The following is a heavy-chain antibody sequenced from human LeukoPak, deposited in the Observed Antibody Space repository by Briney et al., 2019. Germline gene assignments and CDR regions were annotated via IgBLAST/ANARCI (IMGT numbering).Heavy chain of an antibody. CDR1: GFTFSGYW. CDR2: IKQDGSEK. CDR3: ARGSSSSGWGY. D-gene: IGHD6-6*01. J-gene: IGHJ4*02. Sequence: GGSLRLSCAASGFTFSGYWMSWLRQAPGKGLEWVANIKQDGSEKYYVVSVKGRFTISRDNAKNSLFLQMSSLRVEDTAVYYCARGSSSSGWGYWGPGTPVTVSS. V-gene: IGHV3-7*01.